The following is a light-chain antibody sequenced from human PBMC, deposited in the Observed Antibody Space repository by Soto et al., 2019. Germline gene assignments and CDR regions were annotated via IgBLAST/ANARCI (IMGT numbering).Light chain of an antibody. CDR2: VGTGGIVG. Sequence: QPVLTQPPSASASLGASVTLTCTLSSGYSNYKVDWYQQRPGKGPRFVLRVGTGGIVGSKGDGIPDRFSVLGSVLNRYLTIKNIQEEDESDYHCGADHGSGSNFSVVFGGGTKLTVL. V-gene: IGLV9-49*01. CDR1: SGYSNYK. CDR3: GADHGSGSNFSVV. J-gene: IGLJ2*01.